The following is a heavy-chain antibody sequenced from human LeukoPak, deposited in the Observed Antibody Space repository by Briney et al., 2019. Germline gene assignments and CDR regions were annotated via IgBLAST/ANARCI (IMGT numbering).Heavy chain of an antibody. CDR1: GFTSTNYA. CDR2: LIGSSGST. V-gene: IGHV3-23*01. Sequence: GGSLRLTCAASGFTSTNYAMNWVRQAPGKGLEWVSVLIGSSGSTDYADSVKGRFTISRDKSKNTLFLQMNSLRAEDTAVYYCARHYYGSGSYYVHWGQGTLVTVSS. J-gene: IGHJ4*02. D-gene: IGHD3-10*01. CDR3: ARHYYGSGSYYVH.